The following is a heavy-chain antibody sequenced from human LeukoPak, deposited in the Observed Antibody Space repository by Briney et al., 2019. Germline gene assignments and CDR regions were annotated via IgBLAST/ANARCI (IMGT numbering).Heavy chain of an antibody. CDR1: GFXFTNVW. CDR2: IKSKTDGGTI. J-gene: IGHJ4*02. CDR3: TTDLTAPY. D-gene: IGHD3-9*01. V-gene: IGHV3-15*01. Sequence: PGGSLRLSCAASGFXFTNVWISWVRQAPGKGLEWVGRIKSKTDGGTIDYAAPVKGRFTISRDDSKKTLYLHMNSLKIEDTAVYYCTTDLTAPYWGQGTPVTVSS.